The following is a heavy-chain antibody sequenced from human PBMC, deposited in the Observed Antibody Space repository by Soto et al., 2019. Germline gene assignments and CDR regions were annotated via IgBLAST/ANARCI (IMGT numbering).Heavy chain of an antibody. CDR1: CCSIRSYY. J-gene: IGHJ4*02. Sequence: TSETLSLTCTVSCCSIRSYYWSWIRQPPGKGLEWIGYIYYSGSTNYNPSLKSRVTISVDTSKNQFSLKLRSVTAADTAVYYCARRYGDASDYWGQGTLVTVSS. CDR2: IYYSGST. CDR3: ARRYGDASDY. V-gene: IGHV4-59*08. D-gene: IGHD4-17*01.